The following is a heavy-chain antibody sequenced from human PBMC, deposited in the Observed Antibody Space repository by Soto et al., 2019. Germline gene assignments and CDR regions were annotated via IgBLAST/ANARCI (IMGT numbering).Heavy chain of an antibody. D-gene: IGHD6-19*01. CDR2: VYYSGNT. CDR3: ARGVDRQWADY. J-gene: IGHJ4*02. CDR1: GGSINAYF. V-gene: IGHV4-59*01. Sequence: SETLSLTCTVSGGSINAYFWTWIRQAPGKGLEWIGFVYYSGNTNYNPSLKSRVSISLHTSKNQFSLKLSSVTAADTAVYYCARGVDRQWADYWGQGTLVTVSS.